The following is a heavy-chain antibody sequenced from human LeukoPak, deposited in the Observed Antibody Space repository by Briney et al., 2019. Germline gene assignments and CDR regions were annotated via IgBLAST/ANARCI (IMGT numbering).Heavy chain of an antibody. D-gene: IGHD2-15*01. CDR2: ISYDETNE. CDR1: GFTFSTCA. Sequence: GRSLRLSCTASGFTFSTCAMHGVRQAPGKGLEWVAIISYDETNEYYADSVKGRFTISRDNSKNTLYLQMNSLRVEDTAVYYCTTCVRGGYVPCDYWGHGTLVTVAS. J-gene: IGHJ4*01. V-gene: IGHV3-30-3*01. CDR3: TTCVRGGYVPCDY.